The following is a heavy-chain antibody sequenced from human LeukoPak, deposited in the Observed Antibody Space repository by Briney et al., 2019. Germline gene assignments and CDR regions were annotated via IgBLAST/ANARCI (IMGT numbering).Heavy chain of an antibody. J-gene: IGHJ4*02. CDR2: IYPGDSDT. Sequence: GASLKISCSGSGYXFTSYRICWVRQIPGKGLEWMDRIYPGDSDTRYSPSFQGQVTISADKSISTAYLQWSSLRASDTAMYYCGRCTSGWPLDYWGQGTLVTVSS. V-gene: IGHV5-51*06. D-gene: IGHD6-19*01. CDR3: GRCTSGWPLDY. CDR1: GYXFTSYR.